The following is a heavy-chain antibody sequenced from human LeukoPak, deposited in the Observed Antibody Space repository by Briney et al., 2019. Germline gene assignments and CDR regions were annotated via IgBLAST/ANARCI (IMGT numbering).Heavy chain of an antibody. V-gene: IGHV3-21*01. CDR3: ARDLDYYDSSGYYP. J-gene: IGHJ5*02. Sequence: KPGGSLRLSCAASGFTFSSYSMNWVRQAPGKGLEWVSSISSSSSYIYYADSVKSRFTISRDNAKNSLYLQMNSLRAEDTAVYYCARDLDYYDSSGYYPWGQGTLVTVSS. CDR2: ISSSSSYI. D-gene: IGHD3-22*01. CDR1: GFTFSSYS.